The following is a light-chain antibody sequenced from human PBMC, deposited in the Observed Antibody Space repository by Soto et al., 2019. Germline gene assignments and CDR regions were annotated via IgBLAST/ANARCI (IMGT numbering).Light chain of an antibody. J-gene: IGKJ1*01. CDR1: QGVNSY. Sequence: EIVLTQSPGTLSLSPGERATLSCRASQGVNSYLAWYQQKPGQAPRLLIYEAYSRATGIPARFSGGGSGTVFTLTIRRLEPEDFAVYYCQQRSNWPWTFGQGTKVDIK. CDR3: QQRSNWPWT. V-gene: IGKV3D-11*01. CDR2: EAY.